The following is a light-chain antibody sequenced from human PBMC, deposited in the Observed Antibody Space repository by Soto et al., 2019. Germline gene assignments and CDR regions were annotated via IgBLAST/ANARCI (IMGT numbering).Light chain of an antibody. CDR3: QVWDSSSDHRV. CDR2: YDS. Sequence: SYELTQPPSVSVAPGKTARITCGGNNIGSKSVHWYQQKPGQAPVLVIYYDSDRPSGIPERFSGSNSGNTATLTISRVEAGDEADYYCQVWDSSSDHRVFGGGTKVTAL. V-gene: IGLV3-21*04. CDR1: NIGSKS. J-gene: IGLJ3*02.